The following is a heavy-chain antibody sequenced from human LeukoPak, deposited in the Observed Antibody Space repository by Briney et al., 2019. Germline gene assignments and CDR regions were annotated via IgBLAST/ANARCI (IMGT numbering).Heavy chain of an antibody. V-gene: IGHV1-2*02. Sequence: GASVKVSCKASGYTFTGYYMHWVRQAPGQGLEWMGWINPNSGGTNYAQKFQGRVTMTRDTSISTAYMKLSRLRSDDTAVYCCARTFRYDIVVVPAALDPWGQGTLVTVSS. CDR3: ARTFRYDIVVVPAALDP. CDR2: INPNSGGT. CDR1: GYTFTGYY. D-gene: IGHD2-2*01. J-gene: IGHJ5*02.